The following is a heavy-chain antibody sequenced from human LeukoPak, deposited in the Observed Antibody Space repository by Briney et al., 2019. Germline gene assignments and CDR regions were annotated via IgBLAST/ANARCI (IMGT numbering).Heavy chain of an antibody. J-gene: IGHJ4*02. V-gene: IGHV4-59*01. CDR1: GGSISSYY. CDR2: IYYSGST. Sequence: PSETLSLTCTVSGGSISSYYWSWIRQPPGKGLEWIGYIYYSGSTNYNPSLKSRVTISVDTSKNQFSLKLSSVTAADTAVYYCARALGRRRDGYRFGGQGTLVTVSS. CDR3: ARALGRRRDGYRF. D-gene: IGHD5-24*01.